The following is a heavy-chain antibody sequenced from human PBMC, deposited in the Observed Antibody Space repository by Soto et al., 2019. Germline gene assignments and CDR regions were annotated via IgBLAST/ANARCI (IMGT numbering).Heavy chain of an antibody. CDR1: GFTFSSYA. J-gene: IGHJ4*02. CDR2: ISGSGGST. V-gene: IGHV3-23*01. Sequence: GGSLRLSCAASGFTFSSYAMSWVRQAPGKGLEWVSAISGSGGSTYYADSVKGRFTISRDNSKNTLYLQMNSLRAEDTAVYYCASGSPSFYDYIWGSYYYFDYWGQGTLVTVSS. CDR3: ASGSPSFYDYIWGSYYYFDY. D-gene: IGHD3-16*01.